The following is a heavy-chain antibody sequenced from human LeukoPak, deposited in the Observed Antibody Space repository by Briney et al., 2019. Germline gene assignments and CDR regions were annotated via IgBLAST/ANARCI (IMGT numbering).Heavy chain of an antibody. CDR3: ARGGIYYDFWSDHGYFDY. V-gene: IGHV1-2*02. Sequence: ASVKVSCKASGCTFTGYYMHWVRQAPGQGLEWMGWINPNSGGTNYAQKLQGRVTMTTDTSTSTAYMELRSLRSDDTAVYYCARGGIYYDFWSDHGYFDYWGQGTLVTVSS. CDR1: GCTFTGYY. D-gene: IGHD3-3*01. CDR2: INPNSGGT. J-gene: IGHJ4*02.